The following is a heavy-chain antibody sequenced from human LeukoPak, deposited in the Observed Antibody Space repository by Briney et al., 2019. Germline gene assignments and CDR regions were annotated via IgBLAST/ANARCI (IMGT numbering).Heavy chain of an antibody. V-gene: IGHV4-59*01. CDR3: TRGAGWLIDY. CDR1: DDSISDYY. D-gene: IGHD3-16*01. CDR2: FYNSGRS. Sequence: SSETLSLTCTVSDDSISDYYRGWIRQPPGKGLEWIGYFYNSGRSTYNPSLKSRVTISADTSKNHFSLKLNSVTTADTAVYYCTRGAGWLIDYWGQGILVTVSS. J-gene: IGHJ4*02.